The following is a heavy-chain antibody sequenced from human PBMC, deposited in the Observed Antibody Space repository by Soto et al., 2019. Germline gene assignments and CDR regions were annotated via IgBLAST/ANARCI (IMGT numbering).Heavy chain of an antibody. CDR3: ARESPYYVSSDSYLNY. CDR1: GDSVSGNSAA. J-gene: IGHJ4*02. D-gene: IGHD3-16*01. CDR2: TYYRSRWYN. Sequence: SQTLSLTCAISGDSVSGNSAAWNWIRQSPSRGLEWLGRTYYRSRWYNDYAVSVKSRITVTPHTSTNQFSLHLNSVTPEDTAVYYCARESPYYVSSDSYLNYWGEGALVTVSS. V-gene: IGHV6-1*01.